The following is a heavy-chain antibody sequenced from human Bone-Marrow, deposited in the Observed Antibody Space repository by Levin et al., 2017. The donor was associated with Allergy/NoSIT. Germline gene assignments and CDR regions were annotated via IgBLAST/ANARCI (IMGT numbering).Heavy chain of an antibody. D-gene: IGHD5-12*01. CDR2: ISYDGSKK. CDR3: AMDSGYQENFYHYGLDV. CDR1: GFSFSIYG. Sequence: PGGSLRLSCAASGFSFSIYGMHWVRQAPGKGLEWVALISYDGSKKYYADSVKGRFTISRDNSKNVLYVQMNSLRVEDTALYYCAMDSGYQENFYHYGLDVGGQGTTVTVSS. V-gene: IGHV3-30*03. J-gene: IGHJ6*02.